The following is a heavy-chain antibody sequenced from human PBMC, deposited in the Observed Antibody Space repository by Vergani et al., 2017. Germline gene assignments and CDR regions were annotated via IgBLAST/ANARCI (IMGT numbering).Heavy chain of an antibody. CDR3: AKDVLGTTDY. CDR1: GFTFSSYG. J-gene: IGHJ4*02. D-gene: IGHD1-1*01. V-gene: IGHV3-30*18. Sequence: QVQLVESGGGVGQPGRSLRLSCAASGFTFSSYGMHWVRQAPGKGLEWVAVISYDGSNKYYADSVKGRFTISRDNSKNTLYLQMNSLRAEDTAVYYCAKDVLGTTDYWGQGTLVTVSS. CDR2: ISYDGSNK.